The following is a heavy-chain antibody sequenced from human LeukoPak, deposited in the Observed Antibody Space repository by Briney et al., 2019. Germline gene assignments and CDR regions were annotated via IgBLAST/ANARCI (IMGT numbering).Heavy chain of an antibody. D-gene: IGHD2-8*01. CDR1: GFPFSSYA. CDR3: AKNAAGIVLMIYAPLDS. V-gene: IGHV3-74*01. CDR2: INSDDSRT. Sequence: HTGGSLRLSCAASGFPFSSYAMNWVRQAPGKGLVWVSRINSDDSRTTYADSVKGRFTISRDNAKNTLYLQMNSLRPEDTAVYYCAKNAAGIVLMIYAPLDSWGQGTLVTVSS. J-gene: IGHJ4*02.